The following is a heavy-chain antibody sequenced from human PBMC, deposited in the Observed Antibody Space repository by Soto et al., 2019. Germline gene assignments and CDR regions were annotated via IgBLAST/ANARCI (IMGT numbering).Heavy chain of an antibody. Sequence: ASVKGSCKASGYAFTSYAMHWVRQAPGQRLEWMGWINAGNGNTKYSQKFQGRVTITRDTSASTAYMELSSLRSEDTAVYYCARSTTVTTFRYYGMDVWGQGTTVTVS. D-gene: IGHD4-4*01. CDR1: GYAFTSYA. CDR2: INAGNGNT. CDR3: ARSTTVTTFRYYGMDV. J-gene: IGHJ6*02. V-gene: IGHV1-3*01.